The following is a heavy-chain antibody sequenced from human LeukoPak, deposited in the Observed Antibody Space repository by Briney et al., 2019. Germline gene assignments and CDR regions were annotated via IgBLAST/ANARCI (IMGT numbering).Heavy chain of an antibody. CDR1: GGTFSSYG. CDR2: IIPIFDTA. V-gene: IGHV1-69*06. J-gene: IGHJ4*02. D-gene: IGHD3-22*01. Sequence: SVKVSCKASGGTFSSYGISWVRQAPGQGLEWMGGIIPIFDTANYAQKFQGRVTITADKSTSTAYMELSSLRSEDTAVYYCARAHLEYYYDSSGFLFDYWGQGTLVTVSS. CDR3: ARAHLEYYYDSSGFLFDY.